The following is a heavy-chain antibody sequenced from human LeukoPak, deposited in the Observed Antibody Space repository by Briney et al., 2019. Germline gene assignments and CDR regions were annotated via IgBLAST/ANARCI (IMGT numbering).Heavy chain of an antibody. Sequence: SVKVSRKASGGTFSSYTISWVRQAPGQGLEWMGRIIPILGIANYAQKFQGRVTITADKSTSTAYMELSSLRSEDTAVYYCARDYSSGWYIAFDIWGQGTMVTVSS. CDR3: ARDYSSGWYIAFDI. D-gene: IGHD6-19*01. CDR2: IIPILGIA. J-gene: IGHJ3*02. V-gene: IGHV1-69*04. CDR1: GGTFSSYT.